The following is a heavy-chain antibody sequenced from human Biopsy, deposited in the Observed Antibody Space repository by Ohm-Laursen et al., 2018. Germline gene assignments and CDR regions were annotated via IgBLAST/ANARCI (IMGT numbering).Heavy chain of an antibody. V-gene: IGHV1-2*02. Sequence: VASVKVSCKASGYTFNDYYIHWVRQSPGQGLEWMGWVNPNSGATNSAEKFQGTVTMTRDTSISTAYLALGSLRFADTAIYYCARDPLNGHKPFDYWGQGSLVTVSS. D-gene: IGHD2-8*01. CDR3: ARDPLNGHKPFDY. CDR1: GYTFNDYY. J-gene: IGHJ4*02. CDR2: VNPNSGAT.